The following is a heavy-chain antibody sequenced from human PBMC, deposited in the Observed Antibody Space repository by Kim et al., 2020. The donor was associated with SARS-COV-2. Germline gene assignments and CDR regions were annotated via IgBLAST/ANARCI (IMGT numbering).Heavy chain of an antibody. Sequence: ASVKVSCQASGYTFPGFYMHWVRQTPRHGLEWMGWFNPDTGETNYSPRFQARVTMTGDTSISTANMELSSLQSDDTGVYFCARGLRGTMGNTLYYWGQGTQVTVSS. CDR1: GYTFPGFY. D-gene: IGHD3-16*01. CDR3: ARGLRGTMGNTLYY. J-gene: IGHJ4*02. CDR2: FNPDTGET. V-gene: IGHV1-2*02.